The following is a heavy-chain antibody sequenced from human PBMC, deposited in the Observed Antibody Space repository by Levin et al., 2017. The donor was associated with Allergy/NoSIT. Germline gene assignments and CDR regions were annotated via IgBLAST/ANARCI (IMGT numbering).Heavy chain of an antibody. CDR1: GFFFSSYA. CDR3: AKELYGSAGLYYYGLDV. D-gene: IGHD3-10*01. V-gene: IGHV3-23*01. Sequence: RSGGSLRLSCEASGFFFSSYAMNWVRQAPGKGLEWVSAIGGSGGSTYYADSVKDRFTISRDNSKNTLYLQMNSLRAEDTAIYYCAKELYGSAGLYYYGLDVWGQGTTVTVSS. CDR2: IGGSGGST. J-gene: IGHJ6*02.